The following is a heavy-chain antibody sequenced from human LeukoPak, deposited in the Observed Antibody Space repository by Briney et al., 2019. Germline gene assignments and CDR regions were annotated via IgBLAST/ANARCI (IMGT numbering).Heavy chain of an antibody. V-gene: IGHV3-21*01. CDR3: ARHEPVITLSSYYYGMDV. J-gene: IGHJ6*02. D-gene: IGHD1-14*01. CDR2: ISTSSTYI. Sequence: PGGSLRLSCAASGFTFSTYSMNWVRQAPGKGLEWVSSISTSSTYIHYADSVKGRFTISRDNAKNSLYLQMNSLRAEDTAVYYRARHEPVITLSSYYYGMDVWGPGTTVTVSS. CDR1: GFTFSTYS.